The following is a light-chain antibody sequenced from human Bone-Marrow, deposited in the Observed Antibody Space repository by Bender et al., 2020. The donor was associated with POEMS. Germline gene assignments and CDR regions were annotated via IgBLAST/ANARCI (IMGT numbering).Light chain of an antibody. CDR3: CSYAGGVDVI. CDR2: EAN. Sequence: QSALTQDASVSGSPGQSITISCTGTYYDIGSSNLVSWYQQHPGKAPILLIYEANKRPSGVSIRFSGSKSGNTASLTISGLQAEDEADYYCCSYAGGVDVIFGGGTKLTVL. CDR1: YYDIGSSNL. J-gene: IGLJ2*01. V-gene: IGLV2-23*01.